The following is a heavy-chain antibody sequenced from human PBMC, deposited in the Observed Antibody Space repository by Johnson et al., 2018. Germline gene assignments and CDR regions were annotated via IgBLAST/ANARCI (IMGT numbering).Heavy chain of an antibody. J-gene: IGHJ3*02. CDR1: GFTFSSYW. D-gene: IGHD7-27*01. Sequence: VRLVEAGGGLVQRGGSLRLCCAASGFTFSSYWMHWVRQAPGEGLVWVSCINSDGSSTTSADSVKGRFTISRDNAKNTQSMKMNRLRVEDTAVYYCARYLGDAFDIWGQWTMVTVSS. V-gene: IGHV3-74*02. CDR2: INSDGSST. CDR3: ARYLGDAFDI.